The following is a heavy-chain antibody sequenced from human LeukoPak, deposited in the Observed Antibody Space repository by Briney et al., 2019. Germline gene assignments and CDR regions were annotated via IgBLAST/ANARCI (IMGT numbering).Heavy chain of an antibody. V-gene: IGHV3-30*18. Sequence: GGSLRLSCAASGFTFSTYGMHWVRQAPGKGLEWVAVISYDGSNKYHADSVKGRFTISRDNSKNTLYLQMNSLRAEDTAVYYCAKAYRRGDCHEDYWGQGALVSVSS. D-gene: IGHD2-21*02. CDR3: AKAYRRGDCHEDY. CDR1: GFTFSTYG. CDR2: ISYDGSNK. J-gene: IGHJ4*02.